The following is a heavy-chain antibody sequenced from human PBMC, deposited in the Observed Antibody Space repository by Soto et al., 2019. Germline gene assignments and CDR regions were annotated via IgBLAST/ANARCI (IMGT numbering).Heavy chain of an antibody. CDR2: IIPITDTA. D-gene: IGHD2-2*02. CDR3: ATLVPAPIKLFPRLGCFDP. J-gene: IGHJ5*02. Sequence: SVKVSCKASGGTFSSETLTWLRQAPGQGLEWMGGIIPITDTANYAQKFQGRVTITADESTSTVYMELSSLRSEDTAVYYCATLVPAPIKLFPRLGCFDPWGQGTLVTVSS. CDR1: GGTFSSET. V-gene: IGHV1-69*13.